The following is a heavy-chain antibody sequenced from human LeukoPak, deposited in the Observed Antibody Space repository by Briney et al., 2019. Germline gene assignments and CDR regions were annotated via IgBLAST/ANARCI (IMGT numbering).Heavy chain of an antibody. Sequence: QPGRSLRLSCAASGFTFSSYAMHWVRQAPGKGLEWVAVISYDGSNKYYADSVKGRFAISRDYSRNTVYLQMNSLRAEDTAVYYCVRESGFGELFPYAFDIWGQGTVVTASS. V-gene: IGHV3-30*09. J-gene: IGHJ3*02. D-gene: IGHD3-10*01. CDR1: GFTFSSYA. CDR2: ISYDGSNK. CDR3: VRESGFGELFPYAFDI.